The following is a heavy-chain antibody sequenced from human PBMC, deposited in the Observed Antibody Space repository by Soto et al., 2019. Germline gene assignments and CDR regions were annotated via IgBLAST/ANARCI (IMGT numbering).Heavy chain of an antibody. CDR2: LNPHSGSA. CDR1: GYTFTKNF. CDR3: ATYHDDGSCYYYPLGY. J-gene: IGHJ4*02. D-gene: IGHD3-22*01. Sequence: QVQLVQSGAEVKKPGASVKVSCTASGYTFTKNFLHWVRQAPGQGLEWMGRLNPHSGSADYVQKFQDSGTMTRDTSTNTAFMELRNLRSEDTAVYYCATYHDDGSCYYYPLGYWCQGTLVTVSS. V-gene: IGHV1-46*01.